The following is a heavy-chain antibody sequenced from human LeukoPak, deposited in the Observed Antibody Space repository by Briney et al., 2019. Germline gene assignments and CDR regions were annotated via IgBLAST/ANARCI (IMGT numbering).Heavy chain of an antibody. Sequence: ASVKVSCKASGYSFTGYYMHWVRQAPGQGLEWMGWINPNSGDTKYAQKFQGRVTMTRDTSISTAYMELTRLRSDDTAVYYCARGGLRVMVYRLYYMDVWGKGITVTVSS. CDR3: ARGGLRVMVYRLYYMDV. D-gene: IGHD2-8*01. J-gene: IGHJ6*03. CDR1: GYSFTGYY. CDR2: INPNSGDT. V-gene: IGHV1-2*02.